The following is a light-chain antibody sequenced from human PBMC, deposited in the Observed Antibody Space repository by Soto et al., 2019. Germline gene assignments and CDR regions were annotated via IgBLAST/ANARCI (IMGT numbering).Light chain of an antibody. V-gene: IGLV2-23*01. CDR3: YSYAGENLYV. CDR1: SSDVGSYNL. CDR2: EGT. Sequence: ALTQPASVSASPGQSITIPCTGTSSDVGSYNLVSWFQQHPGKVPKLLIYEGTERPSGLSDRFSGSKSGTTASLTISGLQAEDEAHYYCYSYAGENLYVFGTGTKVTVL. J-gene: IGLJ1*01.